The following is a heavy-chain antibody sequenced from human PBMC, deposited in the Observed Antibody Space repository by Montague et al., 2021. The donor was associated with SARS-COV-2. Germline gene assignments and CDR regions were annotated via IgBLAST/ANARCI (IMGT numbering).Heavy chain of an antibody. J-gene: IGHJ6*02. CDR2: IYSGGST. V-gene: IGHV3-66*01. D-gene: IGHD6-13*01. CDR3: ARDTPKQLNYYYGMDV. CDR1: GGSISSSTSY. Sequence: ETLSLTCTVSGGSISSSTSYWGWIRQPPGKGLEWVSDIYSGGSTYYADSVKGRFTISRDNSKNTVYLQMNSLRAEDTAVYYCARDTPKQLNYYYGMDVWGQGTTVTVSS.